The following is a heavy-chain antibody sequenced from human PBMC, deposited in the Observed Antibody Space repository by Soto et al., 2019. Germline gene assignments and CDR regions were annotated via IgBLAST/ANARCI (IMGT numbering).Heavy chain of an antibody. J-gene: IGHJ6*02. CDR3: ARDRTLWFGESFSYYYGMDV. CDR1: GFTFSSYW. CDR2: INSDGSST. Sequence: PGGSLRLSCAASGFTFSSYWMHWVRQAPGKGLVWVSRINSDGSSTSYADSVKGRFTISRDNAKNTLYLQMNSLRAEDTAVYYCARDRTLWFGESFSYYYGMDVWGQGTTVTVSS. V-gene: IGHV3-74*01. D-gene: IGHD3-10*01.